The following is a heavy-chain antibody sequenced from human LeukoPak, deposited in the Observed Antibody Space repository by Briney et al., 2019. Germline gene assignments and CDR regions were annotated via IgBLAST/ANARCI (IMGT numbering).Heavy chain of an antibody. CDR1: GGSISSYY. Sequence: SETLSLTRTVSGGSISSYYWSWIRQPPGKGLEWIGYIYYSGSTNYNPSLKGRVTISVDTSKNQFSLKLSSVTAADTAVYYCARGIQLWFGDFWFDPWGQGTLVTVSS. CDR2: IYYSGST. V-gene: IGHV4-59*01. CDR3: ARGIQLWFGDFWFDP. J-gene: IGHJ5*02. D-gene: IGHD3-10*01.